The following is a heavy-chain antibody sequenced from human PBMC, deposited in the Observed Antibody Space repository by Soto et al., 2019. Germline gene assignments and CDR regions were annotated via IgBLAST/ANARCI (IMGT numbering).Heavy chain of an antibody. CDR3: ARLMTTVTENWFDP. CDR2: ISAYNGNT. V-gene: IGHV1-18*04. CDR1: GYTYTGYY. J-gene: IGHJ5*02. Sequence: GASVKVSCKASGYTYTGYYMHCVRQAPGQGLEWMGWISAYNGNTNYAQKLQGRVTMTTDTSTSTAYMELRSLRSDDTAVYYCARLMTTVTENWFDPWGQGTLLTVSS. D-gene: IGHD4-4*01.